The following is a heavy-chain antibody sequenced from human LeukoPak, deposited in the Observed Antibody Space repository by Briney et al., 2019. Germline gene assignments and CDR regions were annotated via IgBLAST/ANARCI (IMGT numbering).Heavy chain of an antibody. CDR1: GDIFTSHW. J-gene: IGHJ3*02. CDR3: AGGSMIGGGAFDI. D-gene: IGHD3-22*01. CDR2: IYPGDSDT. V-gene: IGHV5-51*01. Sequence: GESLKISCKGSGDIFTSHWIAWVRQMPGKGLEWLGIIYPGDSDTKCSPSVQGQVTISADKSISTAYLQWSRLKASDTAMYYCAGGSMIGGGAFDIWGQGTIVTVSS.